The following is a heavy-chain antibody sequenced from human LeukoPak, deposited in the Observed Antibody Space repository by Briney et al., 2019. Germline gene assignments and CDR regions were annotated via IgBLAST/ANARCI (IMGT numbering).Heavy chain of an antibody. CDR3: ARGESGYIDYRYFDL. CDR1: GGSISSGGYY. CDR2: IYYSGST. J-gene: IGHJ2*01. V-gene: IGHV4-31*03. D-gene: IGHD5-12*01. Sequence: SETLSLTCTVSGGSISSGGYYWSWIRQHPGKGLEWIGYIYYSGSTYYNPSLKSRVTISVDTSKNQFSLKLNSVTAADTAVYYCARGESGYIDYRYFDLWGRGTLATVSS.